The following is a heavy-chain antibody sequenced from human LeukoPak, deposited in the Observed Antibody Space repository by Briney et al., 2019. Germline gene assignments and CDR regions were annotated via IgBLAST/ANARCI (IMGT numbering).Heavy chain of an antibody. Sequence: SETLSLTCAVSGVSISSCNWWTWVRQPPGKGLEWIGEISHCGDTKYSPSLRTRVTISIDRSKNHLSLNLNSVTAADTAVYYCARVSSGATTVDYWGQGTLVTVSS. CDR2: ISHCGDT. V-gene: IGHV4-4*02. CDR1: GVSISSCNW. D-gene: IGHD1-26*01. CDR3: ARVSSGATTVDY. J-gene: IGHJ4*02.